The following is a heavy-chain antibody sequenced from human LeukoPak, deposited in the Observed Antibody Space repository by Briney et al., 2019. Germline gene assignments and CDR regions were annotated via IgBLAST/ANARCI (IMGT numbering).Heavy chain of an antibody. V-gene: IGHV3-30-3*01. CDR3: ARDLIPRERLYNWFDP. CDR1: GFTFSSYA. J-gene: IGHJ5*02. CDR2: ISYDGSNK. Sequence: GRSLRLSCAASGFTFSSYAMHWVRQAPGKGLEWVAVISYDGSNKYYADSVKGRFTISRDNSKNTLYLQMNSLRAEDTAVYYCARDLIPRERLYNWFDPWGQGTLVTVS. D-gene: IGHD1-26*01.